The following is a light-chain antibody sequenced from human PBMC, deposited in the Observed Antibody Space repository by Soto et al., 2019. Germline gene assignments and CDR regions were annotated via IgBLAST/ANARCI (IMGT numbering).Light chain of an antibody. CDR2: GAS. J-gene: IGKJ5*01. CDR3: QQYNQWPIT. CDR1: QSVYTN. Sequence: IVLTQSPSTQSVSPGERVTLSCRASQSVYTNLAWYQQKPGQAPRVLIYGASTRATGIPARFTGIGSATEFTLTISSLQSEDFAVYYCQQYNQWPITFGQGTRLEIK. V-gene: IGKV3-15*01.